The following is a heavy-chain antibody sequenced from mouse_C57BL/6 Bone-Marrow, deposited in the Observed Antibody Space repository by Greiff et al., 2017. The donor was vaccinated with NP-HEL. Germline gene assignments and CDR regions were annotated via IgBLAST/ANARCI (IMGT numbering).Heavy chain of an antibody. CDR3: TRGPYGYDYWYFDV. CDR2: IRNKANNHAT. V-gene: IGHV6-6*01. D-gene: IGHD2-2*01. CDR1: GFTFSDAW. J-gene: IGHJ1*03. Sequence: EVKLVESGGGLVQPGGSMKLSCAASGFTFSDAWMDWVRQSPEKGLEWVAEIRNKANNHATYYAESVKGKFTISRDDSKSSVYLQLNSLRAEDTGIYYCTRGPYGYDYWYFDVWGTGTTVTVSS.